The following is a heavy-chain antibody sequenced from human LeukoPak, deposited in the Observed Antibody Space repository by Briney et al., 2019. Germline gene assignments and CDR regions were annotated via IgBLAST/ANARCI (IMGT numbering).Heavy chain of an antibody. CDR3: ARPRYNWNYYFDY. CDR2: IYYAGST. Sequence: PSETLSLTCTVSGGSISSYYWSWIRQPPGKGLEWLGTIYYAGSTYYSPSLKSRVTISVDTSKNQFSLKLTSVSAADTAVYYCARPRYNWNYYFDYWGQGTLVTVSS. V-gene: IGHV4-59*04. CDR1: GGSISSYY. J-gene: IGHJ4*02. D-gene: IGHD1-7*01.